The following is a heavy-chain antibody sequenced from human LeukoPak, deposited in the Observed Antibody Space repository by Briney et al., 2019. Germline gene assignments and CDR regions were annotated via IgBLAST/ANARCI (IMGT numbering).Heavy chain of an antibody. CDR2: INASNGNT. CDR3: ARDHAPSPLYY. D-gene: IGHD3-16*01. J-gene: IGHJ4*02. CDR1: GYTFTSYA. Sequence: GASVKVSCKASGYTFTSYAMHWVRQAPGQRLEWMGWINASNGNTKYSQKFQGRVTITRDTSASTAYMELSSLRSEDTAVYYCARDHAPSPLYYWGQGTLVTVSS. V-gene: IGHV1-3*01.